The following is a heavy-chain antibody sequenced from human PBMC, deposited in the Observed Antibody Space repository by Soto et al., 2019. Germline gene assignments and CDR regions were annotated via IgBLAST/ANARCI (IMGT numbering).Heavy chain of an antibody. J-gene: IGHJ4*02. CDR1: GFSLNTRDVG. V-gene: IGHV2-5*02. D-gene: IGHD3-16*01. Sequence: QITLNESGPALVKPTQTLTLTCTFSGFSLNTRDVGVGWIRQPPGKALEWLGVVYWDDDKTYSPSLKSRLTITKDAPKNQVVLRMTKIDPVDTATYYCELCRGGVASFWGQGTLVTVSS. CDR3: ELCRGGVASF. CDR2: VYWDDDK.